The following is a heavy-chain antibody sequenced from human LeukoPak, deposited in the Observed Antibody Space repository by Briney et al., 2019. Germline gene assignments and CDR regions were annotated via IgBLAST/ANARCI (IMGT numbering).Heavy chain of an antibody. CDR3: ARRGRKAAANDY. V-gene: IGHV4-39*01. D-gene: IGHD6-13*01. CDR1: GGSISSSSYY. Sequence: SETLSLTCTVSGGSISSSSYYWGWIRQPPGKGLEWIGSIYYSGGTYYNPSLKSRVTISVDTSKNQFSLKLSSVTAADTAVYYCARRGRKAAANDYWGQGTLVTVSS. J-gene: IGHJ4*02. CDR2: IYYSGGT.